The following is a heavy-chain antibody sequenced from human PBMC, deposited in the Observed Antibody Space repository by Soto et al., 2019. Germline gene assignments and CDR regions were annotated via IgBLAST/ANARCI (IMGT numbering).Heavy chain of an antibody. CDR1: GFTFSSYG. CDR2: IWYDGSNK. J-gene: IGHJ4*02. CDR3: ARVRGGYNYEGYDY. D-gene: IGHD5-12*01. V-gene: IGHV3-33*01. Sequence: QVQLVESGGGVVQPGRSLRLSCAASGFTFSSYGMHWVGQAPGKGLEWVAVIWYDGSNKYYADSVKGRFPISRDNSKNPLYLQMTSMSAEDTAVYYWARVRGGYNYEGYDYWGQGTLVTVSS.